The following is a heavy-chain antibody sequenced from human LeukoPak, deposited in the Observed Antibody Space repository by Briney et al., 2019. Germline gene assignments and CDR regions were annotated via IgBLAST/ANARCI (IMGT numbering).Heavy chain of an antibody. CDR3: ARDSVGRFGVVDYYYYGMDV. J-gene: IGHJ6*02. Sequence: SQTLSLTCTVSGGSISSGGYYWSWIRQHPGKGLEWIGYIYYSGSTYYNPSLKSRVTISVDTSKNQFSLKLSSVTAADTAVYYCARDSVGRFGVVDYYYYGMDVWGQGPTVTVSS. V-gene: IGHV4-31*03. CDR2: IYYSGST. D-gene: IGHD3-3*01. CDR1: GGSISSGGYY.